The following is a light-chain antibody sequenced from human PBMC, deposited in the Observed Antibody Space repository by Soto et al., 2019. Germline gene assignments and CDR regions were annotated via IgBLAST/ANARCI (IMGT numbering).Light chain of an antibody. CDR2: DVN. J-gene: IGLJ1*01. CDR3: SSYTGTSNFV. Sequence: QSALTQPASVSGSPGQSITISCTGTSSDVGGYDYVSWYQQLPGKAPKLMIYDVNNRPSGVSNRFSGSKSGNTASLTISGLQAEDEADYYCSSYTGTSNFVFGGGTKVTVL. CDR1: SSDVGGYDY. V-gene: IGLV2-14*01.